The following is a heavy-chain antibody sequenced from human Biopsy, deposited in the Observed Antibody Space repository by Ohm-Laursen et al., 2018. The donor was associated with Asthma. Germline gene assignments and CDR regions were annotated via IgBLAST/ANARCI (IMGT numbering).Heavy chain of an antibody. CDR2: IKHDGTEK. Sequence: SLRLSCAASGFTFGDYCISWVRQVPGQGLEWVANIKHDGTEKNHVDSLKGRFTISRDNAKNSLYLQMHSLRAEDTAVYYCARTFHFWSPYHAEHYQLWGQGTLVTVPS. CDR1: GFTFGDYC. V-gene: IGHV3-7*01. CDR3: ARTFHFWSPYHAEHYQL. D-gene: IGHD3-3*02. J-gene: IGHJ1*01.